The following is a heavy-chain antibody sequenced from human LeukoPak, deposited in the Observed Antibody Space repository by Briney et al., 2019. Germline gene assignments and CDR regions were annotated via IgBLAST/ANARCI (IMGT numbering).Heavy chain of an antibody. CDR1: GFTFSSCA. CDR2: ISGSGGST. V-gene: IGHV3-23*01. CDR3: AKGQPEDSASLPLHY. Sequence: PGGSLRLSCAASGFTFSSCAMSWVRQAPGKGLEWVSAISGSGGSTYYADSVKGRFTISRDNSKNTLNLQMNSLRAEDTAVSYCAKGQPEDSASLPLHYWGQGTLVTVSS. J-gene: IGHJ4*02. D-gene: IGHD1-26*01.